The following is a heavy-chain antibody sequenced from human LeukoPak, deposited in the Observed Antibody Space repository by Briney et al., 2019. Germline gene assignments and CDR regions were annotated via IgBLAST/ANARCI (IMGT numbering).Heavy chain of an antibody. CDR2: IYHSGST. V-gene: IGHV4-38-2*02. D-gene: IGHD3-10*01. CDR3: ATVQRPMVRGNYYYYYMDV. Sequence: PSETLSLTCTVSGYSISSGYYWGWIRQPPGKGLEWIESIYHSGSTYYNPSLKSRVTISVDTSKNQFSLKLSSVTAADTAVYYCATVQRPMVRGNYYYYYMDVWGKGTTVTVSS. J-gene: IGHJ6*03. CDR1: GYSISSGYY.